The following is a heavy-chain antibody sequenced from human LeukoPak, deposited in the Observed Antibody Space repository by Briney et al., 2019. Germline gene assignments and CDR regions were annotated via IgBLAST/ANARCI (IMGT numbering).Heavy chain of an antibody. J-gene: IGHJ4*02. V-gene: IGHV3-23*01. CDR3: AKGPRSSSWYHFDN. CDR2: ITGSGDRT. CDR1: GFTFSTYA. Sequence: GGSLRLSCAASGFTFSTYAMSWVRVRQAPGKGLEWVSTITGSGDRTYYTDSVKGRFTISRDNSKNTLYLQMNSLRAEDAAVFYCAKGPRSSSWYHFDNWGQGTLVTVSS. D-gene: IGHD6-13*01.